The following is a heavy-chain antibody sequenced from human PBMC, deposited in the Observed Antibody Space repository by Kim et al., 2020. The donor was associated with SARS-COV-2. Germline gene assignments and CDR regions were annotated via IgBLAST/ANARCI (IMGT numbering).Heavy chain of an antibody. Sequence: DSVKGRCTISRDNAKNTLYLQMNSLRAEDTAVYYCARRQFSSGWYYFDYWGQGTLVTVSS. CDR3: ARRQFSSGWYYFDY. V-gene: IGHV3-74*01. D-gene: IGHD6-19*01. J-gene: IGHJ4*02.